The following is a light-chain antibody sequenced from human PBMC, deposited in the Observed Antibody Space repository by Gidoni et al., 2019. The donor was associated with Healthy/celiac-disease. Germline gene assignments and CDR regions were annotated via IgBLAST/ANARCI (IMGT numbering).Light chain of an antibody. J-gene: IGKJ4*01. CDR2: AAS. CDR3: QQSYSTPALT. CDR1: QSISSY. Sequence: DIQMTQSPSSLSASVGDRVTITCRASQSISSYLHWYQQKPGKAPKLLIYAASSLQSGVPSRFSGSGSGTDFTLTISRLQPEDFATYDCQQSYSTPALTLXXXTKXEIK. V-gene: IGKV1-39*01.